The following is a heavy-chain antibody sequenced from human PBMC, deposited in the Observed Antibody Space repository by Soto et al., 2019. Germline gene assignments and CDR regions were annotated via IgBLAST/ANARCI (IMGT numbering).Heavy chain of an antibody. J-gene: IGHJ4*02. CDR3: ARAREGIVVVTAMIPDY. D-gene: IGHD2-21*02. CDR2: ISAYNGNT. V-gene: IGHV1-18*01. CDR1: GYTFTSYG. Sequence: QVQLVQSGAEVKKPGASVKVSCKASGYTFTSYGISWVRQAPGQGLEWMGWISAYNGNTNYAQKLQGRVTMTTDTPTSTAYMERRSLRSDDTAVYYCARAREGIVVVTAMIPDYWGQGTLVTVSS.